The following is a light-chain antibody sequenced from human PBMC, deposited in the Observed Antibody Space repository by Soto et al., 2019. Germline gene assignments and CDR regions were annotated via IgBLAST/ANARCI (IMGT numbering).Light chain of an antibody. J-gene: IGKJ4*01. CDR1: QDIRNY. CDR2: LAS. CDR3: QQFDDLPRT. V-gene: IGKV1-33*01. Sequence: DIQMTQSPSSLSASVGDRVTINCHASQDIRNYLNWYQQKPGKAPKVLISLASTLETGVPSRFSGGGSGTDFTFTISSLQPEDLATYYCQQFDDLPRTCGGGTKGDIK.